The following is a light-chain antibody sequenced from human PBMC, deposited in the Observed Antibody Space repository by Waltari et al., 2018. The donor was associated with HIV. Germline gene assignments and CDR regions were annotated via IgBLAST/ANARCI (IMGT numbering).Light chain of an antibody. Sequence: QSALTHPAPGLGSPGRSITSPCTAPSSEVGSYNLAPWSKQHPGKAPKVMIYEGSKRPSGVSNRFSGSKSGNTASLTISGLQAEDEADYYCCSYTGSSTRRPYVFGTGTKVTVL. CDR1: SSEVGSYNL. CDR2: EGS. CDR3: CSYTGSSTRRPYV. V-gene: IGLV2-23*01. J-gene: IGLJ1*01.